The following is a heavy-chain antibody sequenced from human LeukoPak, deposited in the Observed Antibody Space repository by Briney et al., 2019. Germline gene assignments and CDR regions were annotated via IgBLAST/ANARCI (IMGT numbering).Heavy chain of an antibody. CDR1: GYTLTEVS. J-gene: IGHJ4*02. Sequence: ASVKVSCKLSGYTLTEVSVAWVRQAPGKGLELMGGFDPEYGETVHTQKFQGRFTMTEDTSADTAYMELSSLKSEDTAVYYCTTEGHDYWGQGTLVTVSS. V-gene: IGHV1-24*01. CDR2: FDPEYGET. CDR3: TTEGHDY.